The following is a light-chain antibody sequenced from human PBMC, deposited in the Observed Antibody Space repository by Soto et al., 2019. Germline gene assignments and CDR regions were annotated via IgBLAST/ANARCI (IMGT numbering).Light chain of an antibody. J-gene: IGLJ7*01. CDR1: RSNIGSSN. V-gene: IGLV1-47*01. Sequence: QSVLTQPPSASGTPGQRVTISCSGRRSNIGSSNVYWYQQLPGTAPKLHIYKNSQRPSWVSDRFSGSKSGTSASLAISGLRSDDEADYYCAAWDDSLSGAVFGGGTQLTVL. CDR2: KNS. CDR3: AAWDDSLSGAV.